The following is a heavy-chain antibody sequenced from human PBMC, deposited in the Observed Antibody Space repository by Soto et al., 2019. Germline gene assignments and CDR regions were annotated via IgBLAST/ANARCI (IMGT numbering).Heavy chain of an antibody. CDR2: IYYSGCT. J-gene: IGHJ6*02. Sequence: PSETLSLTXTVSGGSVSSGSYYWSWIRQPPGKGLEWIGYIYYSGCTNYNPSLKSRVTISVDTSKNQFSLKLSSVTAADTAVYYCASGVVVAATRSYYYYGMDVWGQGTTVTVSS. CDR3: ASGVVVAATRSYYYYGMDV. V-gene: IGHV4-61*01. D-gene: IGHD2-15*01. CDR1: GGSVSSGSYY.